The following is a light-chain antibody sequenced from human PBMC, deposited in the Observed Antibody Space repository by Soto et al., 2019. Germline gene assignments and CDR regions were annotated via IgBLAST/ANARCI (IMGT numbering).Light chain of an antibody. V-gene: IGKV2-28*01. CDR1: QSLLHSNGYNY. CDR2: LGS. J-gene: IGKJ4*01. CDR3: MQALQTPLT. Sequence: DIVMTQSPLSLPVTPGEPASISCRSSQSLLHSNGYNYLDWYLQKPGQSPQLLIYLGSNPASGVPDRFSGSRSRPDFTLKISRVEAEDVGFYYCMQALQTPLTFGGGTKVEIK.